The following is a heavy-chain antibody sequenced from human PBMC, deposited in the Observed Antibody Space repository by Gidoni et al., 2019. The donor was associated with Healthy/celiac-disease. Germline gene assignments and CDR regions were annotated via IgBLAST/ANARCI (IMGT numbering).Heavy chain of an antibody. V-gene: IGHV2-26*01. J-gene: IGHJ4*02. Sequence: QVTLKESGPVLVKPTETLTLTCTVSGFSLSNARMGVSWIRQPPGKALEWLAHIFSNDEKSYSTSLKSRLTISKDTSKSQVVLTMTNMDPVDTATYYCARTTSGSRSQDFDYWGQGTLVTVSS. CDR2: IFSNDEK. CDR3: ARTTSGSRSQDFDY. D-gene: IGHD1-26*01. CDR1: GFSLSNARMG.